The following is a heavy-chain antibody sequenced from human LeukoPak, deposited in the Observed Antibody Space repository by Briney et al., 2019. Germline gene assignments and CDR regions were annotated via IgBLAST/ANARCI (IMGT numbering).Heavy chain of an antibody. J-gene: IGHJ5*02. D-gene: IGHD6-13*01. CDR1: GGSISSYY. Sequence: SETLSLTCTVSGGSISSYYWSWIRQPPGEGLEWIGYIYYSGSTNYNPSLKSRVTISVDTSKNQFSLKLSSVTAADTAVYYCARQGFAAARSWFDPWGQGTLVTVSS. CDR3: ARQGFAAARSWFDP. CDR2: IYYSGST. V-gene: IGHV4-59*08.